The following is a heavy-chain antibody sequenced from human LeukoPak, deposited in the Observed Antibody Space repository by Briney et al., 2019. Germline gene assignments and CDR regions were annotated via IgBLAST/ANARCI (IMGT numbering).Heavy chain of an antibody. CDR3: ARARTRYYDFWSGPDYFDY. CDR2: IYSGGST. Sequence: GGSLRLSCAASGFTVSSNYMSWVRQAPGKGLEWVSVIYSGGSTYYADSVKGRLTISRDNSGNTLYLQMNSLRAEDTAVYYCARARTRYYDFWSGPDYFDYWGQGTLVTVSS. J-gene: IGHJ4*02. CDR1: GFTVSSNY. V-gene: IGHV3-53*01. D-gene: IGHD3-3*01.